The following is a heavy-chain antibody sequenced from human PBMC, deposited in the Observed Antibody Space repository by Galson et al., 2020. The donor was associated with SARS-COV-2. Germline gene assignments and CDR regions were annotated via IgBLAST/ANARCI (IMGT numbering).Heavy chain of an antibody. D-gene: IGHD3-10*01. CDR2: ISGYNGNT. CDR3: ARDTIGEEYNYYYGMDV. V-gene: IGHV1-18*04. Sequence: ASVKVSCKTSGYTFSNYGISWVRPAPGQGLEWMGWISGYNGNTYYAQKFQGRVTMTTDTSTNTAYMEVRSLRSDDTAVYYCARDTIGEEYNYYYGMDVWGQGTTVTVSS. CDR1: GYTFSNYG. J-gene: IGHJ6*02.